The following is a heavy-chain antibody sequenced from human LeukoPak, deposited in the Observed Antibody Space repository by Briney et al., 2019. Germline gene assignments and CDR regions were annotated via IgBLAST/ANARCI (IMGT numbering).Heavy chain of an antibody. D-gene: IGHD3-10*01. CDR1: GFTFSSYW. Sequence: GGSLRLSCAASGFTFSSYWMNWVRQAPGKGLVWVSRINSDGSSTSYADSVKGRFTISRDNAKNTLYLQMNSLRAEDTAVYYCARDNVAKFGEVTVDYWGQGTLVTVSS. V-gene: IGHV3-74*01. J-gene: IGHJ4*02. CDR2: INSDGSST. CDR3: ARDNVAKFGEVTVDY.